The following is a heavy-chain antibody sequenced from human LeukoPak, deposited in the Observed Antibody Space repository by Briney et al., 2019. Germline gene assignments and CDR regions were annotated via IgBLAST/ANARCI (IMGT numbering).Heavy chain of an antibody. D-gene: IGHD3-10*01. V-gene: IGHV3-23*01. CDR2: ISGSSGST. Sequence: PGGSLRLSCAASGFTFSSYAMSWVRQAPGKGLEWVSAISGSSGSTYYADSVKGRFTISRDNSKNTLYLQMNSLRAEDTAVYYCARDRATGPHYYYMDGWGKGTTVTVSS. CDR3: ARDRATGPHYYYMDG. J-gene: IGHJ6*03. CDR1: GFTFSSYA.